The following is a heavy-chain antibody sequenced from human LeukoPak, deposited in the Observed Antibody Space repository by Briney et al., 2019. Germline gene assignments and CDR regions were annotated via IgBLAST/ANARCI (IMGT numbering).Heavy chain of an antibody. CDR1: GFTFSSYD. CDR3: ARETHYDSSGYYSSGAFDI. Sequence: GGSLRLSCAASGFTFSSYDMHWVRQATGKGLGWVSAIGTAGDTYYPGSVKGRFTISRENAKNSLYLQMNSLRAGDTAVYYCARETHYDSSGYYSSGAFDIWGQGTMVTVSS. CDR2: IGTAGDT. D-gene: IGHD3-22*01. V-gene: IGHV3-13*01. J-gene: IGHJ3*02.